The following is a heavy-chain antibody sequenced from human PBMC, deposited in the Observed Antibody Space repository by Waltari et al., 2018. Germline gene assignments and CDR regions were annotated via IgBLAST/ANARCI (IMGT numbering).Heavy chain of an antibody. V-gene: IGHV1-8*01. Sequence: QVQLVQSGAEVKKPGASVKVSCKASGYTFTSYDINWVRQATGQGLERMGWMNPNSGNTGNAAKFQGRVTMTMKTAIRTACMELGSLRSENTAGYYCARGRGGVTTFSSWFDPWGQGTLVTVSS. CDR2: MNPNSGNT. D-gene: IGHD4-17*01. CDR3: ARGRGGVTTFSSWFDP. CDR1: GYTFTSYD. J-gene: IGHJ5*02.